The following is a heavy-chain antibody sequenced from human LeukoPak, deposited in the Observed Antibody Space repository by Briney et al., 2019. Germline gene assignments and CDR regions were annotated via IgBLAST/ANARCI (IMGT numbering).Heavy chain of an antibody. J-gene: IGHJ5*02. D-gene: IGHD3-10*01. V-gene: IGHV3-21*01. CDR2: FGIDLSFR. Sequence: PGGSLRLSCAGSGFTFSHYSMNWVRQAPGKGLEWVASFGIDLSFRSVADSLKGRFTISRDNAENSIYLHMNSLRVEDTAMYYCARAVTYFYGSVTYDWFDPWGQGTLVTVSS. CDR3: ARAVTYFYGSVTYDWFDP. CDR1: GFTFSHYS.